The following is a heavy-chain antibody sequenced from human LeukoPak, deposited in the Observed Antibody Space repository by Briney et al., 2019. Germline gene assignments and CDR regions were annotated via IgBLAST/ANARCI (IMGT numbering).Heavy chain of an antibody. V-gene: IGHV4-39*07. J-gene: IGHJ4*02. CDR2: IYYSGSN. CDR3: ARDSEGVPDY. D-gene: IGHD3-10*01. Sequence: SQTLSLTCTVSARSITSSSYYWGWLRQPPGKGLEWIASIYYSGSNYYNPSLKSRVTISVDTSKKEFSLKLSSVTAADTAVYYCARDSEGVPDYWGQGTLVTVSS. CDR1: ARSITSSSYY.